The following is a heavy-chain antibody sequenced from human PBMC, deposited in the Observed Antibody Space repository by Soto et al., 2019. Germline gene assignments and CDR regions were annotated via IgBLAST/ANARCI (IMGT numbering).Heavy chain of an antibody. CDR3: AKVPTGYSYGYYFDY. D-gene: IGHD5-18*01. CDR2: INSDGSST. J-gene: IGHJ4*02. V-gene: IGHV3-74*01. CDR1: GFTFSSYW. Sequence: GGSLRLSCAASGFTFSSYWMHWVRQAPGKGLVWVSRINSDGSSTSYADTVKGRFTISRDNAKNTLYLQMNSLRAEDTAVYYCAKVPTGYSYGYYFDYWGQGPLVTVSS.